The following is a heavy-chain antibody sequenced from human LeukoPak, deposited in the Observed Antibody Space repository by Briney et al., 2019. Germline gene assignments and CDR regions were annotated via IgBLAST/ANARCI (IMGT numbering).Heavy chain of an antibody. CDR3: TTANPTPRGINFDS. Sequence: GGSLRLSCAASGFIFSTSAVSWVRQAPGKGLQWVSSINRGDYSTYYADSVKGRFTISRDTSRNILYLQMNSLRTDDTAIYYCTTANPTPRGINFDSWGQGTLVTVSS. V-gene: IGHV3-23*01. J-gene: IGHJ4*02. CDR1: GFIFSTSA. CDR2: INRGDYST. D-gene: IGHD3-10*01.